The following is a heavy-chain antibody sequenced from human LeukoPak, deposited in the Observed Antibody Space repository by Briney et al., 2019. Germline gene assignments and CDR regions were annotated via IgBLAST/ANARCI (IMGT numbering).Heavy chain of an antibody. CDR2: INPNSGGT. CDR3: ARGQTGGYSYGNELNYYMDV. D-gene: IGHD5-18*01. V-gene: IGHV1-2*02. CDR1: GYTFTGYY. J-gene: IGHJ6*03. Sequence: ASVKVSCKASGYTFTGYYMHWVRQAPGQGLEWMGWINPNSGGTNYAQKFQGRVTMTRDTSISTAYMELSRLRSDDTAVYYCARGQTGGYSYGNELNYYMDVWGKGTTVTVSS.